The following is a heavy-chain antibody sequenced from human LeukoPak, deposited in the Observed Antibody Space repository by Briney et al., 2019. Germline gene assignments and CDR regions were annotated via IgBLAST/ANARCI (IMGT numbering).Heavy chain of an antibody. D-gene: IGHD3-10*01. CDR3: AKYGSGSQRGYYYYGMDV. V-gene: IGHV3-23*01. CDR2: ISGSGGST. Sequence: GGSLRLSCAASGFTFSSYAMSWVRQAPGKGLGWVSAISGSGGSTYYADSVKGRFTISRDNSKNTLYLQMNSLRAEDTAVYYCAKYGSGSQRGYYYYGMDVWGQGTTVTVSS. J-gene: IGHJ6*02. CDR1: GFTFSSYA.